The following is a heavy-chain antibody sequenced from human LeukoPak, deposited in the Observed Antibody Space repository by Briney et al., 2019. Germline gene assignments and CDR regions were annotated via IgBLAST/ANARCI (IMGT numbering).Heavy chain of an antibody. CDR2: FDPEDGET. V-gene: IGHV1-24*01. J-gene: IGHJ4*02. CDR1: GYTLTELS. D-gene: IGHD5-18*01. CDR3: VRGYSYGFYFDY. Sequence: ASVKVSCKVSGYTLTELSMHWVRQAPGKGLEWMGGFDPEDGETIYAQKFQGRVTMTEDTSTDTAYMELSSLRSEDTAAYYCVRGYSYGFYFDYWGQGSLVTVSS.